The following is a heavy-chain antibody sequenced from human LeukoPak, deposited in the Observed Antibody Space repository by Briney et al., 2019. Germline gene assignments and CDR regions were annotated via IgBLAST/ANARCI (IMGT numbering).Heavy chain of an antibody. J-gene: IGHJ4*02. CDR3: ARRRLMGSYHFDY. Sequence: SETLSLTCAVSGYSISSGYYWGWIRQPPGKGLEWIGSICHGGSTYYNPSLKSRLTISVDTSKHHLSLKLISLTAADTSVYYCARRRLMGSYHFDYWGQGTLVTVSS. CDR1: GYSISSGYY. D-gene: IGHD1-26*01. V-gene: IGHV4-38-2*01. CDR2: ICHGGST.